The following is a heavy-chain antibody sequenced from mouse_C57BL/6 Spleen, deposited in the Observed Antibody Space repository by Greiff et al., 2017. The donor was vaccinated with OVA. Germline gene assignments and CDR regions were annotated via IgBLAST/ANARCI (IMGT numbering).Heavy chain of an antibody. V-gene: IGHV2-6-1*01. CDR1: GFSLTSYG. D-gene: IGHD2-3*01. J-gene: IGHJ4*01. CDR3: ARHDGYYDYAMDY. CDR2: IWSDGST. Sequence: VKLMESGPGLVAPSQSLSITCTVSGFSLTSYGVHWVRQPPGKGLEWLVVIWSDGSTTYNSALKSRLSISKDNSKSQVFLKMNSLQTDDPAMYYCARHDGYYDYAMDYWGQGTSVTVSS.